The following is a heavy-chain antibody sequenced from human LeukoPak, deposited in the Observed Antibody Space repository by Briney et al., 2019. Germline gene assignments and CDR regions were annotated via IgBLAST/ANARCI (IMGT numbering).Heavy chain of an antibody. Sequence: GGSLRLSCAASGFTFNSYAMNWVRQAPGKGLEWVSYISHSSTYTYYADSLKGRFTISRDNAKKSLYLQMSSLKTEDTAVYYCTGSANPYSSSWYMAGHYYYYYMDVWGKGTTVTVSS. CDR3: TGSANPYSSSWYMAGHYYYYYMDV. D-gene: IGHD6-13*01. V-gene: IGHV3-21*04. J-gene: IGHJ6*03. CDR2: ISHSSTYT. CDR1: GFTFNSYA.